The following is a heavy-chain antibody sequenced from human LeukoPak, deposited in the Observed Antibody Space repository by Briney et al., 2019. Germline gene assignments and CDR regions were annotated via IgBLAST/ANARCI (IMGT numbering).Heavy chain of an antibody. CDR2: IYSSGST. V-gene: IGHV4-4*07. CDR1: GGSISGYH. Sequence: SETLSLTCTVSGGSISGYHWNWIRQSAGKGLEWIGRIYSSGSTNYNPSLQSRATMSVDTSKNHFSLNLSAVTAADTAVYYCARGDSTNQDGDYYGLDVWGQGTTVTVSS. J-gene: IGHJ6*02. D-gene: IGHD5/OR15-5a*01. CDR3: ARGDSTNQDGDYYGLDV.